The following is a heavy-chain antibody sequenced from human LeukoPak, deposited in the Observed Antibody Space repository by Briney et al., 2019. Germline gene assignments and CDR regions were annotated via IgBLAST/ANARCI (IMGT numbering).Heavy chain of an antibody. CDR3: ASYDSKGTFDY. J-gene: IGHJ4*02. CDR1: GGSISSYY. D-gene: IGHD3-22*01. V-gene: IGHV4-59*08. Sequence: KTSETLSLTCTVSGGSISSYYWSWMRQPPGKGLEWIGHIYYSGSTNYNPSLKSRVTISVDTSKNQFSLKLSSVTAADTAVYYCASYDSKGTFDYWGQGTLVTVSS. CDR2: IYYSGST.